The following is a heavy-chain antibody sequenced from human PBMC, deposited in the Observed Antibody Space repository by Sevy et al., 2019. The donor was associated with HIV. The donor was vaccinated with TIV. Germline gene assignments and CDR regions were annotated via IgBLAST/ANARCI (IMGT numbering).Heavy chain of an antibody. V-gene: IGHV3-21*01. CDR1: GFTFSSYS. D-gene: IGHD6-13*01. CDR3: ARATGIAAAGGNWFDP. CDR2: ISSSSSYI. Sequence: GGSLRLSCAASGFTFSSYSMNWVRQAPGKGLEWVSSISSSSSYIYYEDSVKGRFTISRDNAKNSLYLQMNSLRAEDTAVYYCARATGIAAAGGNWFDPWGQGTLVTVSS. J-gene: IGHJ5*02.